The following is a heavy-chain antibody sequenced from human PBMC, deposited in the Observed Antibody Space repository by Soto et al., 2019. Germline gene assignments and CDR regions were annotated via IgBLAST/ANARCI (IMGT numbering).Heavy chain of an antibody. D-gene: IGHD1-1*01. V-gene: IGHV3-72*01. CDR2: SGNKASSYTT. J-gene: IGHJ4*02. Sequence: EVQLVESGGGLVQPGGSLRLSCGASGFTFSDHFMDWVRQAPGKGLEWVGRSGNKASSYTTQYAASVKGRFTISRDDSKNSLYLQMNSLKIEDTAVYYCARSPRGTPPFDYWGQGTLVTVSS. CDR3: ARSPRGTPPFDY. CDR1: GFTFSDHF.